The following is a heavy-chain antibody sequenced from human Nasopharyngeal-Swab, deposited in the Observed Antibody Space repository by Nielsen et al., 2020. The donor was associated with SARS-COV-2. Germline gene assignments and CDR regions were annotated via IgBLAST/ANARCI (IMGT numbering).Heavy chain of an antibody. CDR2: IYYSGST. V-gene: IGHV4-39*01. CDR3: ARLYPYDFWSGGGGPVDYYYYYGMDV. D-gene: IGHD3-3*01. J-gene: IGHJ6*02. CDR1: GGSISSSSYY. Sequence: SETLSLTCTVSGGSISSSSYYWGWIRQPPGKGLEWIGSIYYSGSTYYNPSLKSRVTISVDTSKNQFSLKLSSVTAADTAVYYCARLYPYDFWSGGGGPVDYYYYYGMDVWGQGTTVTVSS.